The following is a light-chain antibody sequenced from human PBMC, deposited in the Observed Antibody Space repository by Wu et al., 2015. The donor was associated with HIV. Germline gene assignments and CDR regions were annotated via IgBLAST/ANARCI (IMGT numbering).Light chain of an antibody. CDR3: QQRSDWPPYS. CDR1: QSISTN. CDR2: GAS. V-gene: IGKV3D-15*01. J-gene: IGKJ2*03. Sequence: DIVMTQSPATLSVSPGERATLSCRASQSISTNLGWYQQKPGQAPRLLIYGASNRATGVPDRFSGSGSGTDFTLTISSLQAEDFAVYYCQQRSDWPPYSFGQGTKVE.